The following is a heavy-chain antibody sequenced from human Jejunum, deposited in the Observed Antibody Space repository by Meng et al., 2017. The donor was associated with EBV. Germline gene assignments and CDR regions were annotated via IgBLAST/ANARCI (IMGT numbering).Heavy chain of an antibody. CDR2: INHGGGA. D-gene: IGHD3-10*01. CDR1: GWSFSDYY. Sequence: QLQQVGAGLLSPSESLPLTCAGHGWSFSDYYWTWIRQPPGKGLEWIGEINHGGGAIYNPSLKSRVTISVDTSKNQFSLKLSSVTAADTAVYYCARLGGYASGTYYPIDPWGQGTLVTVSS. J-gene: IGHJ5*02. V-gene: IGHV4-34*01. CDR3: ARLGGYASGTYYPIDP.